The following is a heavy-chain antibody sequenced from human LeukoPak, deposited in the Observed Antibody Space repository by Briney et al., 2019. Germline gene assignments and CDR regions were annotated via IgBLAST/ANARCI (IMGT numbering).Heavy chain of an antibody. CDR3: ARDPHSSSLRFLEWSTPFDY. CDR2: ISAYNGNT. D-gene: IGHD3-3*01. V-gene: IGHV1-18*01. CDR1: GYTFTSYG. Sequence: ASVKVSCKASGYTFTSYGISWVRQAPGQGLEWMGWISAYNGNTNYAQKLQGRVTMTTDTSTSTAYMELRSLRSDDTAVYYCARDPHSSSLRFLEWSTPFDYWGQGTLVTVSS. J-gene: IGHJ4*02.